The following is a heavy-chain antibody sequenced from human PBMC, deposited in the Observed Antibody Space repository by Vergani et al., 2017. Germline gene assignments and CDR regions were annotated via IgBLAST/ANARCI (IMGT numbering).Heavy chain of an antibody. J-gene: IGHJ3*02. CDR2: IDPSDSYT. CDR3: ARRRGGYSGYEQRGEYDAFDI. V-gene: IGHV5-10-1*03. Sequence: EVQLVQSGAEVKKPGESLRISCKGSGYSFTSYWISWVRQMPGKGLEWMGRIDPSDSYTNYSPSFQGHVTISADKSISTAYLQWSSLKASDTAMYYCARRRGGYSGYEQRGEYDAFDIWGQGTMVTVSS. CDR1: GYSFTSYW. D-gene: IGHD5-12*01.